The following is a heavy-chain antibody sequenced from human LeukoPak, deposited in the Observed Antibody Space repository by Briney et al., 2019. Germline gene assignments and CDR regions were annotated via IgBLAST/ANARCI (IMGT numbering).Heavy chain of an antibody. CDR3: ARVYSSGYYLNSDYYYYMDV. J-gene: IGHJ6*03. D-gene: IGHD3-22*01. Sequence: PGGSLRLSCAASGFTFSSYNMNWVRQAPGKGLEWVSSISSSTSYKNYADSVKGRFTISRDNAKNSLYLQMNSLRAEDTALYHCARVYSSGYYLNSDYYYYMDVWGKGTTVTISS. CDR2: ISSSTSYK. V-gene: IGHV3-21*04. CDR1: GFTFSSYN.